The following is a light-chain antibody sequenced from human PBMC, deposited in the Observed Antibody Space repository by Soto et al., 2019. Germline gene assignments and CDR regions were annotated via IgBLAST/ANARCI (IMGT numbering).Light chain of an antibody. CDR2: GAS. CDR1: QSVSSSY. J-gene: IGKJ4*01. Sequence: EIVLTQSPGTLSLSPGERATLSCRASQSVSSSYLAWYQQKPGQAPRLLIYGASSSATGIPDRFSGSGSGTDFTLTISRLEPEDFAVYYWQQYGSSLVTFGGGTKVEIK. CDR3: QQYGSSLVT. V-gene: IGKV3-20*01.